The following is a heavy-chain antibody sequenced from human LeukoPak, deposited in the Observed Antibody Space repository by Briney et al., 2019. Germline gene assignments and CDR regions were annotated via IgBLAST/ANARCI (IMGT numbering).Heavy chain of an antibody. CDR1: GYSFTSYW. Sequence: GESLKISCKGSGYSFTSYWIGWVRQMPGKGLEWMGIIYPGDSDTRYSPSFQGQVTISADKSISTAYLQRSSLKASDTAMYYCARLPDYYGSGSYPDYWGQGTLVTVSS. CDR2: IYPGDSDT. V-gene: IGHV5-51*01. J-gene: IGHJ4*02. CDR3: ARLPDYYGSGSYPDY. D-gene: IGHD3-10*01.